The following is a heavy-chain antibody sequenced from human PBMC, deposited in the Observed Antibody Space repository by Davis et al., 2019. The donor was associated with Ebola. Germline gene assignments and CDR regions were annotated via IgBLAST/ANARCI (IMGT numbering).Heavy chain of an antibody. J-gene: IGHJ4*02. CDR2: ISAYNGNT. D-gene: IGHD4-17*01. V-gene: IGHV1-18*04. Sequence: ASVKVSCKASGYTFTSYYMHWVRQAPGQGLEWMGWISAYNGNTNYAQKLQGRVTMTTDTSTSTAYMELSSLRSEDTAVYYCARDLGMTTVTTGDYWGQGTLVTVSS. CDR3: ARDLGMTTVTTGDY. CDR1: GYTFTSYY.